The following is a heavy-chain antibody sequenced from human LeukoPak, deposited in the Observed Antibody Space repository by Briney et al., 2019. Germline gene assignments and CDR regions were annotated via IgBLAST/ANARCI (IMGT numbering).Heavy chain of an antibody. J-gene: IGHJ4*02. CDR3: AREGGPYRPLDY. V-gene: IGHV4-59*12. CDR2: VHLSGRT. CDR1: GGSISTYY. Sequence: TSETLSLTCTVSGGSISTYYWTWIRQPPGEGLEWIGEVHLSGRTNYNPSLESRVTMSVDMSENHISLKLTSVTAADTAVYYCAREGGPYRPLDYSGQGTLVTVSS.